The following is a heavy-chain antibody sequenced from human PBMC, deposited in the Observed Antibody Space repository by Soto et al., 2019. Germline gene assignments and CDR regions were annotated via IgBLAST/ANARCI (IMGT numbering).Heavy chain of an antibody. CDR1: GGSFSGYY. Sequence: SETLSLTCDVYGGSFSGYYWSWVRQPPGKGLEWIGEINHSGSTNYNPSLKSRVTISVDTSKNQFSLKLNSVTAADTAVYSCARGPGGYYFGYWGQGTLVTVSS. CDR3: ARGPGGYYFGY. J-gene: IGHJ4*02. D-gene: IGHD3-10*01. CDR2: INHSGST. V-gene: IGHV4-34*01.